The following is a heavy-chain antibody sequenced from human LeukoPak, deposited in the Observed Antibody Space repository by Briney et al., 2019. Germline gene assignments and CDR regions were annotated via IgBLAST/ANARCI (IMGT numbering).Heavy chain of an antibody. V-gene: IGHV4-34*01. CDR3: ARWFGDSNYYFDY. CDR1: GGSISSYY. CDR2: INHSGST. D-gene: IGHD3-10*01. J-gene: IGHJ4*02. Sequence: SETLSLTCTVSGGSISSYYWSWIRQPPGKGLEWIGEINHSGSTNYNPSLKSRVTISVDTSKNQFSLKLSSVTAADTAVYYCARWFGDSNYYFDYWGQGTLVTVSS.